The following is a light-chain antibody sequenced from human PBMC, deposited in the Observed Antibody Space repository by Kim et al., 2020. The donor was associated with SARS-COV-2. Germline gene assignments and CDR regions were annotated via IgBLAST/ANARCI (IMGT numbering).Light chain of an antibody. J-gene: IGKJ5*01. CDR2: GAS. V-gene: IGKV3D-15*01. CDR1: QSVRTK. CDR3: QQYDNWPPIT. Sequence: SPGERATLSCRASQSVRTKLAWYQQKPGQAPRLLIYGASTRATGIPARFSGSGSGTDFTLTISSLQSEDFAVYFCQQYDNWPPITFRQGTRLEIK.